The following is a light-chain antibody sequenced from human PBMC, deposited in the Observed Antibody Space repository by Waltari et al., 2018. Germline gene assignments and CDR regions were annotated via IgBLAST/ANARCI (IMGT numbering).Light chain of an antibody. V-gene: IGKV3-20*01. Sequence: ELVLTQSPGTLSLSPGERATLSCRASRDIGTYLVWYQQKPGQAPRLLIYRASNRATGIPDRFSGSGSVTDFSLTISRLEPEDFAVYYCQNHERLPATFGQGTRVEIK. J-gene: IGKJ1*01. CDR2: RAS. CDR3: QNHERLPAT. CDR1: RDIGTY.